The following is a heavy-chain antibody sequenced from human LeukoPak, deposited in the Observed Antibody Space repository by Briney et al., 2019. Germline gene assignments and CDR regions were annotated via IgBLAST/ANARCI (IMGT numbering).Heavy chain of an antibody. CDR1: GGSFSTYY. CDR3: ARIHHDFWSGFEPIEY. Sequence: LSETLSLTCAVYGGSFSTYYWTWIRQPPGKGLEWIGYVFYSGSTNYNPSLRSRITISIDTSKNQFSLRLSSVTAADTAVYYCARIHHDFWSGFEPIEYWGLGTLVTVSS. D-gene: IGHD3-3*01. V-gene: IGHV4-59*01. CDR2: VFYSGST. J-gene: IGHJ4*02.